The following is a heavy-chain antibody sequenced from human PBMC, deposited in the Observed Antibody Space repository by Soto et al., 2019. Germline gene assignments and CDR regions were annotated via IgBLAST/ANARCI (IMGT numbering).Heavy chain of an antibody. V-gene: IGHV3-48*02. J-gene: IGHJ4*02. CDR1: GFTFSTYS. D-gene: IGHD2-15*01. CDR3: ARVGRDAYQNDY. Sequence: EVQLVESGGGLVQPGGSLRLSCAASGFTFSTYSINWVRQSPGKGLEWISYISSSSGTILYADSVRGRFTVSRDNVENSVSLQMNSLRDEDTAVYYCARVGRDAYQNDYWVQGTLVTVSS. CDR2: ISSSSGTI.